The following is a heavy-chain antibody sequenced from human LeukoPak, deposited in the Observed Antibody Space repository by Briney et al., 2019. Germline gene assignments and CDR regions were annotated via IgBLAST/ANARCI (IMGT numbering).Heavy chain of an antibody. J-gene: IGHJ4*02. V-gene: IGHV4-34*01. CDR3: ARGGLTIFYHEQFDY. Sequence: SETLSLTCAVYGGSFSGYCWSWIRQPPGKGLEWIGEINHSGSTNYSPSLKSRVTISVDTSKNQFSLKLSSVTAADTAVYYCARGGLTIFYHEQFDYWGQGTLVTVSS. CDR2: INHSGST. D-gene: IGHD3-3*01. CDR1: GGSFSGYC.